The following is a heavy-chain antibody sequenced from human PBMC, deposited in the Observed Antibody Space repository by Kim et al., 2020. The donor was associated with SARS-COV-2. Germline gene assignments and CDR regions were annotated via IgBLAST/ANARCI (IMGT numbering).Heavy chain of an antibody. Sequence: ASVKVSCKASGYTFTSYAIRWVRQAPGQRPEWMGWINAGNGQTKNSQKFQGRLTFTRDTSASRADMELSSLRSEDTAVYYCARVEDCSDGRCYYYGMDVWGQGTTVTVSS. CDR3: ARVEDCSDGRCYYYGMDV. CDR1: GYTFTSYA. CDR2: INAGNGQT. D-gene: IGHD2-15*01. J-gene: IGHJ6*02. V-gene: IGHV1-3*01.